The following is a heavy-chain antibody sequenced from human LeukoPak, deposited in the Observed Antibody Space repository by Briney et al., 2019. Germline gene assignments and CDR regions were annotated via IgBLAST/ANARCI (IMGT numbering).Heavy chain of an antibody. CDR2: ISHSGST. Sequence: SETLSLTCAVYGGSFSGYYWSWIRQPPGKGLEWIGEISHSGSTNYNPSLKSRVTISVDTSKNQFSLKLSSVTAADTAVYYCARESVPTGEVTTDTWGQGTLVTVSS. J-gene: IGHJ5*02. CDR3: ARESVPTGEVTTDT. V-gene: IGHV4-34*01. CDR1: GGSFSGYY. D-gene: IGHD4-17*01.